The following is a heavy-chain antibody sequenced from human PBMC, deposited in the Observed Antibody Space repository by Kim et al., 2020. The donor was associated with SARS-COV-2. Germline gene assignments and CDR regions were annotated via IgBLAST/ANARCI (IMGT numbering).Heavy chain of an antibody. CDR2: ISYDVNLK. Sequence: GGSLRLSCVASGFTFSSHAMHWVRQTGKGLEWVADISYDVNLKYYRDSVKGRFTISRDNSKNTLYLQMNGLRDEDAAVYHCVRDLYGIETHSCGMDVWGRGTVVTVSS. CDR3: VRDLYGIETHSCGMDV. J-gene: IGHJ6*02. CDR1: GFTFSSHA. V-gene: IGHV3-30-3*01. D-gene: IGHD3-3*02.